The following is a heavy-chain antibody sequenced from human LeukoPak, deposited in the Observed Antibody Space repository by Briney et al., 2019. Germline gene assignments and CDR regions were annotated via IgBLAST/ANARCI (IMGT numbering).Heavy chain of an antibody. J-gene: IGHJ6*03. CDR2: MNPNSGNT. CDR3: ARVRGSGYYSYYYYYMDV. V-gene: IGHV1-8*01. Sequence: ASVKVSCKASGYTFTSYDINWVRQATGQGLEWMGWMNPNSGNTGYAQKFQGRVTMTRNTSISTAYVELSSLRSEDTAVYYCARVRGSGYYSYYYYYMDVWGKGTTVTVSS. D-gene: IGHD3-3*01. CDR1: GYTFTSYD.